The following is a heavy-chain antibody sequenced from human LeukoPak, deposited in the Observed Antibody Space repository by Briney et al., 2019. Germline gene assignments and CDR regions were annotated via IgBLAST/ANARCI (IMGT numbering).Heavy chain of an antibody. D-gene: IGHD3/OR15-3a*01. V-gene: IGHV4-61*01. CDR1: GGSISSSSYY. J-gene: IGHJ4*02. CDR2: IYYSGST. CDR3: AIIMDGWFQMY. Sequence: KPSETLSLTCTVSGGSISSSSYYWSWIRQPPGKGLEWIGYIYYSGSTNYNPSLKSRVTISVDTSKNQFSLKLSSVTAADTAVYYCAIIMDGWFQMYWGQGTLVTVSS.